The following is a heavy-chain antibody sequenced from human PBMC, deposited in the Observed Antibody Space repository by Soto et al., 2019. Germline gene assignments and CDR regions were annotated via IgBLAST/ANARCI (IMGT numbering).Heavy chain of an antibody. J-gene: IGHJ5*01. V-gene: IGHV3-48*01. CDR3: PRNGYGIFAS. D-gene: IGHD2-15*01. Sequence: EVQLVESGGGLVQPGGSLRLSCAASGFTFSSYSMNWVRQAPGKGLEWVSYISSSSSTIYYADSVKGRFTISRDNAKNPLYLQMTTLSPEAPPVSYCPRNGYGIFASWGQEPRSPSPQ. CDR2: ISSSSSTI. CDR1: GFTFSSYS.